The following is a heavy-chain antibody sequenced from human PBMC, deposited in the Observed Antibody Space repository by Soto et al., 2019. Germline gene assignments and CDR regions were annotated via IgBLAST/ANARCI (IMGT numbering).Heavy chain of an antibody. CDR2: IYYSGST. J-gene: IGHJ6*02. Sequence: QVQLQESGPGLVKPSQTLSLTCTVSGASISGGYYWSWIRQHPGKGLEWIGNIYYSGSTYYNPSLKSRVTISVDTSKNYFSLKLSSVTDADTAVYFCGRFSISSGMDVWGQGTTVTVSS. CDR1: GASISGGYY. D-gene: IGHD6-6*01. V-gene: IGHV4-31*03. CDR3: GRFSISSGMDV.